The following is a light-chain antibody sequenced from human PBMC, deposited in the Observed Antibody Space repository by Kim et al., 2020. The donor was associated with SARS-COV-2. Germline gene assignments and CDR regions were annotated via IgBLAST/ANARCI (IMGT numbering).Light chain of an antibody. V-gene: IGLV3-1*01. J-gene: IGLJ3*02. CDR3: QAWDSSTNWV. Sequence: VSPGRTARITCSGDKVGDKYACWYQQKPGQSPVLVIYQDSKRPSGIPERFSGSNSGNTATLTISGTQAMDEADYYCQAWDSSTNWVFGGGTQLTVL. CDR1: KVGDKY. CDR2: QDS.